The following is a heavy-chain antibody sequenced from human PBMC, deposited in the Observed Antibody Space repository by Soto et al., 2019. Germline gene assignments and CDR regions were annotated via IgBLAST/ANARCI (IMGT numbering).Heavy chain of an antibody. D-gene: IGHD3-9*01. CDR3: AADQPTYYDILTGPLDY. CDR1: GFTFTSSA. V-gene: IGHV1-58*01. CDR2: IVVGSGNT. Sequence: SVKVSCKASGFTFTSSAVQWVRQARGQRLEWIGWIVVGSGNTNYAQKFQERVTITRDMSTSTAYMELSSLRSEDTAVYYCAADQPTYYDILTGPLDYWGQGTLVTVSS. J-gene: IGHJ4*02.